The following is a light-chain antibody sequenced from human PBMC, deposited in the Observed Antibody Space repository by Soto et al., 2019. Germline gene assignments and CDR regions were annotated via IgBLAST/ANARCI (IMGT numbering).Light chain of an antibody. CDR3: QQYNSYSSIT. V-gene: IGKV1-5*01. CDR2: DAS. Sequence: DIQMTQSPSTLSASVGDRVTITCRASQSISTWLAWYQQKPGKAPKVLIYDASSLESGVPSRFSGSGSGTEFTLTINSLQPDDFATYYCQQYNSYSSITFGQGTRLEIK. J-gene: IGKJ5*01. CDR1: QSISTW.